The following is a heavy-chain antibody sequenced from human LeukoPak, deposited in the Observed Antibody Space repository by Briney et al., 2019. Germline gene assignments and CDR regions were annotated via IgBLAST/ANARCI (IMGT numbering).Heavy chain of an antibody. CDR1: GDSISSGDYY. Sequence: SETLSLTCTVSGDSISSGDYYWSWIRQPAGTGLEWIGRISSSGSTNYNPSLKSRVTISVDTSKNQFSLKLSSVTAADTAVYYCARAEMATIFDYWGQGTLVTVSS. D-gene: IGHD5-24*01. CDR2: ISSSGST. V-gene: IGHV4-61*02. J-gene: IGHJ4*02. CDR3: ARAEMATIFDY.